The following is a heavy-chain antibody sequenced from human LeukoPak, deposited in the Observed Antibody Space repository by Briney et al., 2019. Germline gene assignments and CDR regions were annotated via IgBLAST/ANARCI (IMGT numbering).Heavy chain of an antibody. D-gene: IGHD3-10*01. CDR3: AGDYYGSGNYYKH. CDR1: GGSISRDY. V-gene: IGHV4-59*08. Sequence: SETLSLTCTVSGGSISRDYWSWIGQSPGKGLEWIGFIHYSGSTNYNPSLKSRVTISIDTSENQFSLKLSSVTAADTAVYYCAGDYYGSGNYYKHWGQGTLVTVSS. CDR2: IHYSGST. J-gene: IGHJ4*02.